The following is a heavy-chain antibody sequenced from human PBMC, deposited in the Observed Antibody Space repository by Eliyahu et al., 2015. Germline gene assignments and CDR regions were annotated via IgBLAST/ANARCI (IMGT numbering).Heavy chain of an antibody. CDR3: ARGYYPPFFDY. CDR2: IYWNDDK. V-gene: IGHV2-5*01. Sequence: QITLKESGPTLVKPTQTLTLTCTFSGFSLSTSGVGVGWIRQPPGKALEWLALIYWNDDKRYSPSLKSRLTITKDTSKNQVVLTMTNMDPVDTATYYCARGYYPPFFDYWGQGTLVTVSS. D-gene: IGHD3-3*01. CDR1: GFSLSTSGVG. J-gene: IGHJ4*02.